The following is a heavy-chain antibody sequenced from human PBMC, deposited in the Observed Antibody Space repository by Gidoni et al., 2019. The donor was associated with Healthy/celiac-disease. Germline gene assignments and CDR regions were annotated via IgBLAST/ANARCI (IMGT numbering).Heavy chain of an antibody. CDR2: ISGSGGST. D-gene: IGHD3-3*01. CDR1: GFTFSSYA. V-gene: IGHV3-23*01. J-gene: IGHJ6*02. CDR3: AKVVYDFWSGGTVFYYYGMDV. Sequence: SCAASGFTFSSYAMSWVRQAPGKGLEWVSAISGSGGSTYYADSVKGRFTISRENSKNTLYLKMNSLRAEDTAVYYCAKVVYDFWSGGTVFYYYGMDVWGQGTTVTVSS.